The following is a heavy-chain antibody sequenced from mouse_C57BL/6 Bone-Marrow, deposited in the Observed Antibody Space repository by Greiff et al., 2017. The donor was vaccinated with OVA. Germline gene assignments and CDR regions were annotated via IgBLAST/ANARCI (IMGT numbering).Heavy chain of an antibody. J-gene: IGHJ1*03. D-gene: IGHD4-1*01. CDR2: INSDGSST. V-gene: IGHV5-16*01. Sequence: EVQLVESEGGLVQPGSSMKLSCTASGFTFSDYYMAWVRQVPEKGLEWVANINSDGSSTYYLDSLKSRFIISRDNAKNILYLQMSRLKSEDTATYYSARWGWDRYFDVWGKGTTVTVSS. CDR3: ARWGWDRYFDV. CDR1: GFTFSDYY.